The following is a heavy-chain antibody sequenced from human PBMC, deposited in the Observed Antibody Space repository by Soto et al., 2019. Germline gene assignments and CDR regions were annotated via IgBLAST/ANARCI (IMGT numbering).Heavy chain of an antibody. CDR2: IYSGGST. J-gene: IGHJ1*01. Sequence: EVQLVESGGGLIQPGGSLRLSCAASGFTVSSNYMSWVRQAPGKGLEWVSVIYSGGSTYYADYVKGRFTISRDNSKNTLYLQMNSVGAEDTAVYYCAIDRVESGYPEYFQHWGQCTLVTVSS. CDR3: AIDRVESGYPEYFQH. CDR1: GFTVSSNY. V-gene: IGHV3-53*01. D-gene: IGHD3-22*01.